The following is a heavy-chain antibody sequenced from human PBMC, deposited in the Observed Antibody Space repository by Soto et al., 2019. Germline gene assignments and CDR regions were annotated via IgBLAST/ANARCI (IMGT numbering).Heavy chain of an antibody. V-gene: IGHV1-18*01. J-gene: IGHJ4*02. CDR2: VSAYNGYT. CDR1: GFTFSNYG. CDR3: ARGTSIAVHEGP. Sequence: QVQLVQSGAEVKKPGASVKVSCKGSGFTFSNYGFNWVRQAPGQGLEWVGWVSAYNGYTKSAQNXXDXXIMTTDTSTNTAYMGLRGLRPDDTALYYCARGTSIAVHEGPWGQGTLVTVSS. D-gene: IGHD3-3*02.